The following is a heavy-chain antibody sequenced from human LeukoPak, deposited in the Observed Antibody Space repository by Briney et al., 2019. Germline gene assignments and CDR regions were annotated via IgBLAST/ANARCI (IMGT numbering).Heavy chain of an antibody. CDR1: GFTFSSYS. CDR3: ARDPEVGSSSWTGFDY. Sequence: GGSLRLSCAASGFTFSSYSINWVRQAPGKGLEWVSSISSSSSYIYYADSVKGRFTISRDNAKNSLYLQMNSLRAEDTAVYYCARDPEVGSSSWTGFDYWGQGTLVTVSS. J-gene: IGHJ4*02. V-gene: IGHV3-21*01. D-gene: IGHD6-13*01. CDR2: ISSSSSYI.